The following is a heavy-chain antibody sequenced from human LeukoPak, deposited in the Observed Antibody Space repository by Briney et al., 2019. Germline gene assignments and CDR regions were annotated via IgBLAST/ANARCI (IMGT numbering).Heavy chain of an antibody. CDR1: GGSISSHY. J-gene: IGHJ6*04. D-gene: IGHD3-3*01. CDR3: ARVPRITIFGVVITGMDV. V-gene: IGHV4-59*11. Sequence: PSETLSLTCTVSGGSISSHYWSWLRQPPGKGLAWIGYIYYSGSTNYNPSLKSRVTISVDTSKNQFSLKLSSATAADTAVYYCARVPRITIFGVVITGMDVWGKGTTITVSS. CDR2: IYYSGST.